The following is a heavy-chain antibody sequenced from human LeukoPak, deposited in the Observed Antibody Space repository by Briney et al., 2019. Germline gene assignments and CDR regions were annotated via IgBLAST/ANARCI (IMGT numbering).Heavy chain of an antibody. D-gene: IGHD6-19*01. CDR3: ARDQYSSGWYEGDY. Sequence: ASVKVSCKASGYTFTGYYMHWVRQAPGQGLEWRGWINPNSGGTNYAQKFQGRVTMTKGTSISTAYMELSRLRTEDTAVYYCARDQYSSGWYEGDYWGQGTLVTVSS. J-gene: IGHJ4*02. CDR2: INPNSGGT. CDR1: GYTFTGYY. V-gene: IGHV1-2*02.